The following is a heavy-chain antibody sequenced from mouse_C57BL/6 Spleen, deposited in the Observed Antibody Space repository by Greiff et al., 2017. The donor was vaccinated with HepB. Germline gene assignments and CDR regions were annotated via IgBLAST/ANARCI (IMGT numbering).Heavy chain of an antibody. J-gene: IGHJ4*01. D-gene: IGHD2-3*01. CDR2: ISDGGSYT. V-gene: IGHV5-4*01. CDR1: GFTFSSYA. Sequence: EVKVVESGGGLVKPGGSLKLSCAASGFTFSSYAMSWVRQTPEKRLEWVATISDGGSYTYYPDNVKGRFTISRDNAKNNLYLQMSHLTSEDTAMYDCARDRVYERYPYGAMDYWGQGTSVTVAS. CDR3: ARDRVYERYPYGAMDY.